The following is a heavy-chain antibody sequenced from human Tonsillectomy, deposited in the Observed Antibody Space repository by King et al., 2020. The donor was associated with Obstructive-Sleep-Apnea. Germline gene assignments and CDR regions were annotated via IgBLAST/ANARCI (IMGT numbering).Heavy chain of an antibody. J-gene: IGHJ4*02. CDR1: GFSFGNYA. CDR2: ISADGSTT. D-gene: IGHD1-1*01. Sequence: VQLVESGGGLVQPGGSLRLSCAASGFSFGNYAMSWVRQAPGKGLEWVSVISADGSTTVYTDSVKGRFTISRDSSKNTVYLQMNSLGAEDTAVYYCAKFSKTVPQRGTPVDYWGQGTLVTVSS. V-gene: IGHV3-23*04. CDR3: AKFSKTVPQRGTPVDY.